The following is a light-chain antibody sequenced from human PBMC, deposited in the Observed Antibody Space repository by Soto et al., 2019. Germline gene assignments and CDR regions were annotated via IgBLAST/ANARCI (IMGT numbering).Light chain of an antibody. CDR3: QQYAASPIT. CDR2: AAS. Sequence: EIVLTQSPGTLSLSPGEGTTLAGSASQTVSRNYLAWYQQKRGQAPRLLIYAASNRATGIPDRFSGSGSGTDFTLTITRLEPEDFAVFYCQQYAASPITFGQGTRLEIK. V-gene: IGKV3-20*01. J-gene: IGKJ5*01. CDR1: QTVSRNY.